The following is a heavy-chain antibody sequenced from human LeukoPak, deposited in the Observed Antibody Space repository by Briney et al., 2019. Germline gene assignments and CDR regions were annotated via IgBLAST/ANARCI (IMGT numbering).Heavy chain of an antibody. CDR2: ISHSGSV. J-gene: IGHJ4*02. CDR3: ARVHLGTVYDYLWGNCAPETYYFDY. Sequence: SQTLSLTCTVSGGSNNSGGYYWSWIRQPPGKGLEWIGYISHSGSVNYSPSLNSRITISMDSSKNQFSLRLASVTAADTAIYYCARVHLGTVYDYLWGNCAPETYYFDYWGQGTLVTVSS. CDR1: GGSNNSGGYY. D-gene: IGHD3-16*01. V-gene: IGHV4-30-4*01.